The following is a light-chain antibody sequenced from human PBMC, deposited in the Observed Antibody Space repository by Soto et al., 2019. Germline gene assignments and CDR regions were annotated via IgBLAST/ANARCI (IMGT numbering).Light chain of an antibody. J-gene: IGKJ1*01. CDR3: LQHNSYPRT. CDR1: QGIRNY. V-gene: IGKV1-17*01. Sequence: DIQMTQSPSSLSASVGDRVTISCRASQGIRNYLVWYQQKPGKAPKRLIYAASTLQSGVPSRFSGSGSGTEFTLTISSLQPEDFATYYCLQHNSYPRTFGQGTKVDIK. CDR2: AAS.